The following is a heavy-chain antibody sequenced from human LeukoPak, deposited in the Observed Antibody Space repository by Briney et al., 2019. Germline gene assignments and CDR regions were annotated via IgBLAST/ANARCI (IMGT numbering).Heavy chain of an antibody. V-gene: IGHV3-48*01. J-gene: IGHJ4*02. CDR3: ARGYSSSWYD. Sequence: GGSLRLSCAASGFTFNTYTMNWVRQAPGKGLEWVSYISGSSGIIDYADSVRDRFTISRDNSKNTLFLQMNSLRAEDTAMYYCARGYSSSWYDWGQGTLVTVSS. D-gene: IGHD6-13*01. CDR2: ISGSSGII. CDR1: GFTFNTYT.